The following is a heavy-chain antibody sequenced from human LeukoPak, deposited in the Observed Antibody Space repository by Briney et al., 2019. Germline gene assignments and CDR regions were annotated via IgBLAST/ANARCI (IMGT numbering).Heavy chain of an antibody. Sequence: GGSLRLSCAASGFTFSSYAMSWVRQAPGKGLEWVSAISGSGGSTYYADSVKGRFTISRDNSKNTLYLQMNSLRAEDTAVYYCAKCPPRDWNYVPYYYYMDVWGKGTTVTVSS. J-gene: IGHJ6*03. CDR1: GFTFSSYA. V-gene: IGHV3-23*01. CDR3: AKCPPRDWNYVPYYYYMDV. D-gene: IGHD1-7*01. CDR2: ISGSGGST.